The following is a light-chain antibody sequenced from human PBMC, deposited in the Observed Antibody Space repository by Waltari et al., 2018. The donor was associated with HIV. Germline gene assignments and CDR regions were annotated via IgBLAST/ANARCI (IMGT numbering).Light chain of an antibody. CDR1: SSTIGAGYD. CDR2: GHS. CDR3: QSYDSSLSVV. Sequence: QSVLTQPPSVSGAPGQRVTISCTGSSSTIGAGYDVHWYQHFPGRAPNLLIYGHSNRASGVPGRFSGSRSGASASLAITGLRAEDEADYYCQSYDSSLSVVFGGGTTLTVL. J-gene: IGLJ2*01. V-gene: IGLV1-40*03.